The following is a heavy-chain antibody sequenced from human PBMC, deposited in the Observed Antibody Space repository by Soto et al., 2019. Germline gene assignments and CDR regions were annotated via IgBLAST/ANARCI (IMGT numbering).Heavy chain of an antibody. CDR1: GGTFSSYA. CDR3: ATEGDGSGSYYYGMDV. V-gene: IGHV1-69*12. J-gene: IGHJ6*02. CDR2: IIPIFGTA. D-gene: IGHD3-22*01. Sequence: QVQLVQSGAEVKKPGSSVKVSCKASGGTFSSYAITWVRQAPGQGLEWMGGIIPIFGTANYAQKFQGRVTIPADESTSTAYMELSSMRSADTAVYYCATEGDGSGSYYYGMDVWGQGTTVTVSS.